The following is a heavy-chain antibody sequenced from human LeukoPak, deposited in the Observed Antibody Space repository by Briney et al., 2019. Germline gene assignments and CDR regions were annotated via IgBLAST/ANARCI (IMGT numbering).Heavy chain of an antibody. V-gene: IGHV1-69*05. D-gene: IGHD1-26*01. J-gene: IGHJ4*02. CDR1: GGTFSSYA. CDR3: ASGGATTTGEYYFDY. CDR2: IIPIFGTA. Sequence: ASVKVSCTASGGTFSSYAISWVRQAPGHGLEWMGGIIPIFGTANYAQKFQGRVTITTDESTSTAYMELSSLRSEDTAVYYCASGGATTTGEYYFDYWGQGTLVTVSS.